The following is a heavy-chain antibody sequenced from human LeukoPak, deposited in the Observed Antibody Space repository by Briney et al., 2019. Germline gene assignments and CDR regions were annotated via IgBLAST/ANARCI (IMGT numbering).Heavy chain of an antibody. Sequence: SETLSLTCTVSGGSISSSSYYWGWIRQPPGKGLEWLGSIYYSGSTYYNPSLKSRVTISVDTSKNQFSLKLSSVTAADTAVYYCARDGTYGSGSWGSYYWGQGTLVTVSS. CDR3: ARDGTYGSGSWGSYY. V-gene: IGHV4-39*07. J-gene: IGHJ4*02. CDR1: GGSISSSSYY. D-gene: IGHD3-10*01. CDR2: IYYSGST.